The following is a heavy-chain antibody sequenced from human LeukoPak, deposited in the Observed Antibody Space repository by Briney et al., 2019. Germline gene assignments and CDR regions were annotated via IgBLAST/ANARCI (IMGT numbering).Heavy chain of an antibody. CDR1: GFTFSSYE. CDR3: ARVLWSKADS. CDR2: ISSSGSTI. D-gene: IGHD3-10*01. Sequence: PGGSLRLSCAASGFTFSSYEMNWVRQAPGKGLEWVSYISSSGSTIYYADPVKGRFTISRDNAKNSLYLQMNSLRAEDTAVYYCARVLWSKADSWGQGTLVTVSS. V-gene: IGHV3-48*03. J-gene: IGHJ4*02.